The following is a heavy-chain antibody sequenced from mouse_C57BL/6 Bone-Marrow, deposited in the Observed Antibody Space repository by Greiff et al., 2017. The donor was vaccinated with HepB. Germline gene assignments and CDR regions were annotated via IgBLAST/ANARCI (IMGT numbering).Heavy chain of an antibody. CDR3: ARHEDYYGSSAWFAY. V-gene: IGHV1-62-2*01. CDR2: FYPGSGSI. Sequence: VMLVESGAELVKPGASVKLSCKASGYTFTEYTIHWVKQRSGQGLEWIGWFYPGSGSIKYNEKFKDKATLTADKSASTVYMELSRLTSEDSAVYFCARHEDYYGSSAWFAYWGQGTLVTVSA. D-gene: IGHD1-1*01. CDR1: GYTFTEYT. J-gene: IGHJ3*01.